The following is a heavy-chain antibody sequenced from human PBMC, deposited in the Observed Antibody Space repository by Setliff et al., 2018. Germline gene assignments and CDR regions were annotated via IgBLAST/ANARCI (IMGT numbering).Heavy chain of an antibody. Sequence: ASVKVSCKTSGYTFTASYIHWVRQAPGQGLEWMGWINPKSGVTKYAQRFEGGVTMTGDTSTKTVYMELSRLRYDDTAVYYCARVAPHYYDSSGPSFDYWGQGTLVTVSS. CDR1: GYTFTASY. CDR2: INPKSGVT. V-gene: IGHV1-2*02. D-gene: IGHD3-22*01. CDR3: ARVAPHYYDSSGPSFDY. J-gene: IGHJ4*02.